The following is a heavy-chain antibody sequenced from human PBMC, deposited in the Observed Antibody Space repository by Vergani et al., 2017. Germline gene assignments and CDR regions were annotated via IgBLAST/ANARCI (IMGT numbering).Heavy chain of an antibody. V-gene: IGHV3-30*02. J-gene: IGHJ4*02. Sequence: QVQLVESGGGVVQPGRSLRLSCAASGFTFSSYAMHWVRQAPGKGLEWVAFIRYDGSNKYYADSVKGRFTISRDKSKNTLYLQMNSLRAEDTAVYYCANQEGPFDYWGQGTLVTVSS. CDR2: IRYDGSNK. CDR1: GFTFSSYA. CDR3: ANQEGPFDY.